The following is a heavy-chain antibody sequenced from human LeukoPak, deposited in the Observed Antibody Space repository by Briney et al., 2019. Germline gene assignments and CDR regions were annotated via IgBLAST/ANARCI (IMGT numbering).Heavy chain of an antibody. V-gene: IGHV3-53*01. CDR1: GLTVSSSY. CDR3: ARNTLFAFDI. Sequence: GGSLRLSCAASGLTVSSSYMSWVRQAPGKGLEWVSIIYNDGSTYYADSMKGRFTISRDNSKNTLYLQVNSLRAEDTAMYYCARNTLFAFDIWGQGTMVTVPS. J-gene: IGHJ3*02. D-gene: IGHD2-15*01. CDR2: IYNDGST.